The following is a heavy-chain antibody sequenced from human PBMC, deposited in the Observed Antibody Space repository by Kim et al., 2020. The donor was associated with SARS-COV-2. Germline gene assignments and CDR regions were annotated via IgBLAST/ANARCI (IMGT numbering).Heavy chain of an antibody. CDR1: GGSVSSGSYY. Sequence: SETLSLTCTVSGGSVSSGSYYWSWIRQPPGKGLEWIGYIYYSGSTNYNPSLKSRVTISVDTSKNQFSLKLSSVTAADTAVYYCARDLDPKYSSSRLYYGMDVWGQGTTVTVSS. D-gene: IGHD6-13*01. CDR3: ARDLDPKYSSSRLYYGMDV. J-gene: IGHJ6*02. CDR2: IYYSGST. V-gene: IGHV4-61*01.